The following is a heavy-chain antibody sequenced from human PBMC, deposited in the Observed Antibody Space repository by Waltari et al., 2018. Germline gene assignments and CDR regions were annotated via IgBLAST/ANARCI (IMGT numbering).Heavy chain of an antibody. Sequence: QVQLVESGGGVVQPGRSLRLSCAASGFTFSSYAMHWVRQAPGKGLEWVAVISYDGSNKYYADSVKGRFTISRDNSKNTLYLQMNSLRAEDTAVYYCARDGGVYSSGPPGYWGQGTLVTISS. CDR3: ARDGGVYSSGPPGY. V-gene: IGHV3-30-3*01. D-gene: IGHD6-19*01. CDR1: GFTFSSYA. J-gene: IGHJ4*02. CDR2: ISYDGSNK.